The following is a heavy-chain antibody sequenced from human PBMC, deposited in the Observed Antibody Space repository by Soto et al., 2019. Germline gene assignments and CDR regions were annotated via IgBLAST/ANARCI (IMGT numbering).Heavy chain of an antibody. CDR2: ISFDGNNK. CDR1: GFTFSRYA. Sequence: GGSLRLSWAASGFTFSRYAIHWVRPAPGKGLAWAAVISFDGNNKYYAASVKGRFTISRDNSKNTLYLQMNSLRAEDTAVYYCARALYCTSTSCYIAVSVLGMDVWGQGTTVTVSS. CDR3: ARALYCTSTSCYIAVSVLGMDV. V-gene: IGHV3-30-3*01. D-gene: IGHD2-2*02. J-gene: IGHJ6*02.